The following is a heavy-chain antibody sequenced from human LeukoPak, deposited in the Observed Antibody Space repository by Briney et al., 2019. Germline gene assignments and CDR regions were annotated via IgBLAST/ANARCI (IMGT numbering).Heavy chain of an antibody. J-gene: IGHJ4*02. Sequence: PSETLSLTCTVSGGSISSSSYYWGWIRQPPGKGLGWIGSIYYSGSTYYNPSLKSRVTISVDTSKNQFSLKLSSVTAADTAVYYCAESIFGVVINYWGQGTLVTVSS. D-gene: IGHD3-3*01. CDR1: GGSISSSSYY. CDR3: AESIFGVVINY. V-gene: IGHV4-39*01. CDR2: IYYSGST.